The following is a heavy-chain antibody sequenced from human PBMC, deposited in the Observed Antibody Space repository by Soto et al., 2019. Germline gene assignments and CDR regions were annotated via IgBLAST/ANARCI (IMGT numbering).Heavy chain of an antibody. CDR1: GGSVSSGSYY. D-gene: IGHD1-26*01. CDR3: ASWEISGSYYSY. CDR2: IYYSGST. J-gene: IGHJ4*02. Sequence: QVQLQESGPGLVKPSETLSLTCTVSGGSVSSGSYYWSWIRQPPGKGLEWIGYIYYSGSTNYNPSLKSRVTISVDTSKNQFSLKLSSVTAADTAVYYCASWEISGSYYSYWGQGTLVTVSS. V-gene: IGHV4-61*01.